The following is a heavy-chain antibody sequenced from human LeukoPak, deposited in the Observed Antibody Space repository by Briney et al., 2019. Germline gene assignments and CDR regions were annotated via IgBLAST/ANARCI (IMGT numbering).Heavy chain of an antibody. CDR2: IYPGDSDT. D-gene: IGHD3-9*01. CDR1: GSRFTSYW. Sequence: GESLKISCKGSGSRFTSYWIGGGRQMPGKGLEGMGIIYPGDSDTRYSPSFQGQVTISAAKSISTAYLQWSSLKASDTAMYYCARFSDILTGSDYWGQGTLVTVSS. J-gene: IGHJ4*02. V-gene: IGHV5-51*01. CDR3: ARFSDILTGSDY.